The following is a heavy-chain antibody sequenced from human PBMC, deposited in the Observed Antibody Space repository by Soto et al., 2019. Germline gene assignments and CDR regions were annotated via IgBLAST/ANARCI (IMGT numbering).Heavy chain of an antibody. D-gene: IGHD3-10*01. J-gene: IGHJ6*02. CDR3: AGRESRGELFLYHYYALDV. Sequence: QVQLVQSGAEVKKPGSSVKVSCKASGDTFSRFAFSWVRQAPGQGLEWMGGIIPVFGPPNYAQKLQGRVTISADESTTTAYMGLSSLRSEDTAVYYCAGRESRGELFLYHYYALDVWGQGTTVTVSS. CDR1: GDTFSRFA. CDR2: IIPVFGPP. V-gene: IGHV1-69*01.